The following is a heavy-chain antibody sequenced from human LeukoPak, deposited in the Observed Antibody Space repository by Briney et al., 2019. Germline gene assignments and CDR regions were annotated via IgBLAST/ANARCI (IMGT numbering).Heavy chain of an antibody. CDR1: GVTFSSYA. V-gene: IGHV3-23*01. CDR3: AKTVVAARTYYFDY. Sequence: PGGSLRLSCAASGVTFSSYAMSWVRQAPGKGLEWVSAISGSGGSTYYADSVKGRFTISRDNSKNTLYLQMNSLRAEDTAVYYCAKTVVAARTYYFDYWGQGTLVTVSS. D-gene: IGHD2-15*01. CDR2: ISGSGGST. J-gene: IGHJ4*02.